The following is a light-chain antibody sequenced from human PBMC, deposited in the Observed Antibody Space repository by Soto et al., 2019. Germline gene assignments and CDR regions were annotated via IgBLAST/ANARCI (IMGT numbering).Light chain of an antibody. V-gene: IGKV3-20*01. CDR3: QQYGSSPST. CDR1: QSVSSGN. J-gene: IGKJ1*01. Sequence: EMVLTQSPGTLSLSPGQRATLSSRASQSVSSGNFAWYQQKPGQAPRLLIYGASSRATGIPDRFSGSGSGTDFTLTISRLQPEDFAVYHCQQYGSSPSTFGQGTKVEIK. CDR2: GAS.